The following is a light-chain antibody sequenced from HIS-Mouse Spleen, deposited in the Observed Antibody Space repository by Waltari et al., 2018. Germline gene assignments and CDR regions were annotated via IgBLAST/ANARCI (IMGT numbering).Light chain of an antibody. CDR2: AES. J-gene: IGKJ3*01. V-gene: IGKV1-12*02. Sequence: DIQMTQSPSSVSASVGDRVTITCRASQGISRWLAWYQQKPVNAPKLLIYAESSLQSWVPSRFSGSGSGTDFTLTISSLQPEDFATYYCQQANSFPSFTLFTFGPGTKVDIK. CDR1: QGISRW. CDR3: QQANSFPSFTLFT.